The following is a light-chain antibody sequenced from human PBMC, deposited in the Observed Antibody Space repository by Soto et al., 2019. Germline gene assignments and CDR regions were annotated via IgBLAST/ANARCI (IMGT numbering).Light chain of an antibody. V-gene: IGKV1-5*01. J-gene: IGKJ1*01. CDR2: DGT. Sequence: DIQMTQSPSTLSASVGARVTITCRASQSISSWLAWYQQKPGKAPKLLIYDGTSLESGVPSRFSGSGFGTEFTLTISSLQPDDCATYYCQQYESYAQPFGQGTKVEIK. CDR3: QQYESYAQP. CDR1: QSISSW.